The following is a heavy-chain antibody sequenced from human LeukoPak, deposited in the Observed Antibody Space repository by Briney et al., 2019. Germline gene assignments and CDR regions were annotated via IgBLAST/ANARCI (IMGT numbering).Heavy chain of an antibody. D-gene: IGHD2-2*01. CDR2: IYTSGST. CDR1: GGSISSGSYY. V-gene: IGHV4-61*02. CDR3: LGYCSSTSCQNDY. J-gene: IGHJ4*02. Sequence: SQTLSLTCTVSGGSISSGSYYWSWIPQPAGKGLEWIGRIYTSGSTNYNPSLKSRVTISVDTSKNQFSLKLSSVTAADTAVCYCLGYCSSTSCQNDYWGQGTLVTVSS.